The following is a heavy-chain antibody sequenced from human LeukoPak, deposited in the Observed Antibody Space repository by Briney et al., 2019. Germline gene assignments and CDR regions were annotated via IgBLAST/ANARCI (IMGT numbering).Heavy chain of an antibody. J-gene: IGHJ4*02. CDR2: ISGGGGGT. D-gene: IGHD3-22*01. Sequence: GGSLRLSCAASGFTFSSNAMSWVRHAPGKGLEGVSAISGGGGGTYYADSVKGRFTISRDNSKTTLYLQLNSLRAEDTAVYYCAKDLSSGYYPFDYWGQGTLVTVSS. V-gene: IGHV3-23*01. CDR3: AKDLSSGYYPFDY. CDR1: GFTFSSNA.